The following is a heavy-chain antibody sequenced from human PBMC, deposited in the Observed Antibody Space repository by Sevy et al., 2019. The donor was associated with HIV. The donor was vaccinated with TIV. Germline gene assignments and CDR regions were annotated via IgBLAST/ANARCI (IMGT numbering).Heavy chain of an antibody. CDR1: GFSFSSYW. Sequence: GGFLRLSCAASGFSFSSYWMHWVRQAPGKGLVWVSRINSDGSSTSYADSVKGRFTISRDNTKNTLYLQMNSLRAEDTAVYYCARDSSRSWYFEYFQHWGQGTLVTVSS. CDR2: INSDGSST. D-gene: IGHD6-13*01. CDR3: ARDSSRSWYFEYFQH. J-gene: IGHJ1*01. V-gene: IGHV3-74*01.